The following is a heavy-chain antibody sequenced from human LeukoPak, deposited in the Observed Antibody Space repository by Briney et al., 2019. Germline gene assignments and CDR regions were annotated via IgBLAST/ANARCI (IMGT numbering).Heavy chain of an antibody. J-gene: IGHJ3*02. V-gene: IGHV4-59*08. Sequence: SETLSLTCTVSGDSISSYYWSWIRQPPGKGLEWIGYIYYSGSTNYNPSLKSRVTISVDTSKNQFSLKLSSVTAADTAVYYCAKQGYDILTGSIWGQGTMVTVSS. CDR1: GDSISSYY. CDR3: AKQGYDILTGSI. D-gene: IGHD3-9*01. CDR2: IYYSGST.